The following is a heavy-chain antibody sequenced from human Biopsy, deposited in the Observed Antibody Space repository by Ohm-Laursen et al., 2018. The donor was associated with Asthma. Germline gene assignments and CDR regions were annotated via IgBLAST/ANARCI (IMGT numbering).Heavy chain of an antibody. CDR2: IMTVFGTT. D-gene: IGHD6-19*01. V-gene: IGHV1-69*13. J-gene: IGHJ6*02. CDR1: GGTFSNFA. CDR3: VRCQVGYSSGWSLLLKKIYYSGMDV. Sequence: GASVKVFCNAPGGTFSNFAISWVRQAPGQGLEWLGGIMTVFGTTNYGQKVQGRVTITADESTSTAYMEVTRLRSEDTAIYYCVRCQVGYSSGWSLLLKKIYYSGMDVWGQGTAVTVSS.